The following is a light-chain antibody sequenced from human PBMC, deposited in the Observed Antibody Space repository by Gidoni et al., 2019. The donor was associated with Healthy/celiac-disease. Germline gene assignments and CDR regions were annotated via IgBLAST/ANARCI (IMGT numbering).Light chain of an antibody. CDR1: QSISSY. CDR2: AAS. J-gene: IGKJ2*01. V-gene: IGKV1-39*01. CDR3: QQSYSTPYT. Sequence: DIQMTQSPSSLSASVGDRVTITCRASQSISSYLNWYQQKPGKAPKLLIYAASSLQRGVPSRFSGGGSGTDFTLTISSLQPEDFATYYCQQSYSTPYTFGQGTKLEIK.